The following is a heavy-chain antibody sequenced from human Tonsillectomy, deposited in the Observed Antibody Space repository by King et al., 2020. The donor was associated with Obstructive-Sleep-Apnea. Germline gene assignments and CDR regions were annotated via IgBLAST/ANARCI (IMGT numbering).Heavy chain of an antibody. CDR3: ARQNIVAPGAWFDP. CDR1: GDSVSSNSAA. D-gene: IGHD5-12*01. V-gene: IGHV6-1*01. J-gene: IGHJ5*02. CDR2: TYYRSTWYN. Sequence: VQLQQSGPSLVKPSQTLSLTCAISGDSVSSNSAALNWIRQSPSRGLECLGRTYYRSTWYNDYALSVKSRITINPDTSKNHLPLQLRSVTPVYTAIYYCARQNIVAPGAWFDPWGQGTLVTVSS.